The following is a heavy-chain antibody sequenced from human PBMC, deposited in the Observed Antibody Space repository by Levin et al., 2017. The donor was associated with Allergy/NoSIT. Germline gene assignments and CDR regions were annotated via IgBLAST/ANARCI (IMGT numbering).Heavy chain of an antibody. Sequence: GGSLRLSCVGSGFTFSSYRMHWVRQAPGKGLVWVSRIDSDGSNTDYADSVKGRFTISRDNAKNTLYLQMNSLRAEDTAVYYCTRGYGFSSAYTMVWGQGTLVTVSS. D-gene: IGHD3-16*01. J-gene: IGHJ4*02. CDR3: TRGYGFSSAYTMV. CDR1: GFTFSSYR. CDR2: IDSDGSNT. V-gene: IGHV3-74*01.